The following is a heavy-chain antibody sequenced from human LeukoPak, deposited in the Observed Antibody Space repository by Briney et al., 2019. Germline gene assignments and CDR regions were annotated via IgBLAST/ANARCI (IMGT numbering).Heavy chain of an antibody. Sequence: PGGSLRLSCAASEFTFSIYTMNWVRQAPGKGLEWVSSISSSSSYIYYADSVKGRFTISRDNAKNSLYLQMNSLRAEDTAVYYCARDYYDSSDYWEDNWFDPWGQGTLVTVSS. CDR1: EFTFSIYT. CDR2: ISSSSSYI. V-gene: IGHV3-21*01. J-gene: IGHJ5*02. D-gene: IGHD3-22*01. CDR3: ARDYYDSSDYWEDNWFDP.